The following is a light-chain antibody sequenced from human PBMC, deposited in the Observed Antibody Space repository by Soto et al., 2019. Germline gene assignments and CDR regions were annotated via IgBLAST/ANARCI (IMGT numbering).Light chain of an antibody. J-gene: IGLJ1*01. CDR2: DVS. Sequence: QSVLTQPASVSGSPGQWITISYTGTSSDVGGYNYVSWYQQHPGKAPKLMIYDVSNRPSGVSNRFSGSKSGNTASLTISGLQAEDEADYYCSSYTSSSTLFGTGTKVTVL. V-gene: IGLV2-14*01. CDR3: SSYTSSSTL. CDR1: SSDVGGYNY.